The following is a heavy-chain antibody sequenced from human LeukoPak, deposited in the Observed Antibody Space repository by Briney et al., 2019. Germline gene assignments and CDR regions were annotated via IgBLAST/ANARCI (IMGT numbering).Heavy chain of an antibody. V-gene: IGHV3-11*04. CDR2: ISSSGGTI. J-gene: IGHJ4*02. D-gene: IGHD2-21*01. CDR1: GFTFSDSY. Sequence: PGGSLRLSCAASGFTFSDSYMSWIRQVPGKGLEWISYISSSGGTIYYADSVKGRFTISRDNAKNSLFLQMNSLRADDTAVYYCARGRRYSDYWGQGTLVPVSS. CDR3: ARGRRYSDY.